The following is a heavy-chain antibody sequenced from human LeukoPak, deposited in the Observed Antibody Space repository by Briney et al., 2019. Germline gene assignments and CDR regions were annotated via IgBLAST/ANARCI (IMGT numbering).Heavy chain of an antibody. J-gene: IGHJ5*02. D-gene: IGHD2-15*01. Sequence: GGSLRLSCAVSGFTFSNHWMGWVRQAPGMGLQWVANIKADGSEEYYVDSVKGRFTISRDNARNSLYLQMNSLRAEDTAVYYCARELGYCSGGSCEPWGQGTLVTVSS. CDR3: ARELGYCSGGSCEP. V-gene: IGHV3-7*03. CDR2: IKADGSEE. CDR1: GFTFSNHW.